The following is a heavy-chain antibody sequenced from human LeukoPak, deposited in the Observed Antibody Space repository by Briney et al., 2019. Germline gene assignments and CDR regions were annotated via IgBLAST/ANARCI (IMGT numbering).Heavy chain of an antibody. J-gene: IGHJ6*02. CDR1: GGTFSSYA. CDR2: IIPILGIA. D-gene: IGHD2-2*01. CDR3: ARAGYCSSTSCYGHYYGMDV. Sequence: SVKVSCKASGGTFSSYAISWVRQAPGQGLEWMGRIIPILGIANYAQKFQGRVTITADKSTSTAYMELSSLRSEDTAVYYCARAGYCSSTSCYGHYYGMDVWGQGTTVTVSS. V-gene: IGHV1-69*04.